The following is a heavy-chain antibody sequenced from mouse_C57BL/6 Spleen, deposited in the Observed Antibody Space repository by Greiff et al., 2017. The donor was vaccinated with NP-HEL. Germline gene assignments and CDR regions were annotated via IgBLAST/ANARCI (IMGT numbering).Heavy chain of an antibody. CDR3: ARSLYYYGSSRGGAMDY. CDR1: GYAFTNYL. Sequence: VQLQQSGAELVRPGTSVKVSCKASGYAFTNYLIEWVKQRPGQGLEWIGVINPGSGGTNYNEKFKGKATLTADKSSSTAYMQLSSLTSEDSAVYFCARSLYYYGSSRGGAMDYWGQGTSVTVSS. J-gene: IGHJ4*01. CDR2: INPGSGGT. D-gene: IGHD1-1*01. V-gene: IGHV1-54*01.